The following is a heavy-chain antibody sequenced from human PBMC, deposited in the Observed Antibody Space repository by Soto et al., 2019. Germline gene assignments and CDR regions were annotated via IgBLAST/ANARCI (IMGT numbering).Heavy chain of an antibody. J-gene: IGHJ6*02. CDR1: GYSISSGYY. CDR2: IYHSGST. Sequence: PSETLSLTCAVSGYSISSGYYWGWIRQPPGKGLEWIGSIYHSGSTYYNPSLKSRVTISVDTSKNQFSLKLSSVTAADTAVYYCAISRGTTVNNYYYYYGMDVWGQGTTVTVSS. D-gene: IGHD4-17*01. CDR3: AISRGTTVNNYYYYYGMDV. V-gene: IGHV4-38-2*01.